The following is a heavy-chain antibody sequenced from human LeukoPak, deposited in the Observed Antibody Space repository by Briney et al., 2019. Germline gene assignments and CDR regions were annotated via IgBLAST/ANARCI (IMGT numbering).Heavy chain of an antibody. CDR1: GGSIGSGSYY. CDR3: ARSPVASGGSYFWVDY. J-gene: IGHJ4*02. Sequence: SETLSLTCTVSGGSIGSGSYYWYWIRQPAGKGLEWIGRIYTSGTTNYNPSLKSRVTISVDTSKNQFSLKLSSVTAADTAVYYCARSPVASGGSYFWVDYWGQGTLVTVSS. D-gene: IGHD1-26*01. CDR2: IYTSGTT. V-gene: IGHV4-61*02.